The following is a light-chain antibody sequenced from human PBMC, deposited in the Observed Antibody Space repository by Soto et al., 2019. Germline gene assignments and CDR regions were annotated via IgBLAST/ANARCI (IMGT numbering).Light chain of an antibody. CDR1: QGVSSW. CDR3: QQADSFPYT. CDR2: GAS. J-gene: IGKJ2*01. V-gene: IGKV1-12*01. Sequence: DIQMTQSPSSVSASVGDRVTIACRASQGVSSWLAWYQQKPGKAPKLLIYGASTLQSGVPSRFRCSGSGKGFTLTVSSLQPEDFAAYYCQQADSFPYTFGPGTKLEIK.